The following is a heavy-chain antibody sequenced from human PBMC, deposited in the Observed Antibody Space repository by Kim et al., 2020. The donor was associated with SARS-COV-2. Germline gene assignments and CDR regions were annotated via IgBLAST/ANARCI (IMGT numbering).Heavy chain of an antibody. V-gene: IGHV1-3*01. CDR1: GYTFTRYA. D-gene: IGHD3-10*01. Sequence: ASVKVSCKASGYTFTRYAMHWVRQAPGQRLEWMGWINAGNGNTKYSQKFQGRVTITRDTSASTAYMELSSLRSEDTAVYYCARGGHYYGSGSYYNGGNWFDPWGQGTLVTVSS. CDR3: ARGGHYYGSGSYYNGGNWFDP. J-gene: IGHJ5*02. CDR2: INAGNGNT.